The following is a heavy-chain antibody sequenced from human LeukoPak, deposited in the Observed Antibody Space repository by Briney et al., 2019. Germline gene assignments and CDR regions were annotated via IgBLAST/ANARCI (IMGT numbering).Heavy chain of an antibody. J-gene: IGHJ6*02. V-gene: IGHV3-30*18. CDR1: GFTFSSYG. CDR3: AKDRDSYYYYGMDV. Sequence: GRSLRLSCAASGFTFSSYGMHWVRQAPGKGLEWVAVISYDGSNKYYADSVKGRFTISRDNSKNTPYLQMNSLRAEDTAVYYCAKDRDSYYYYGMDVWGQGTTVTVSS. D-gene: IGHD3/OR15-3a*01. CDR2: ISYDGSNK.